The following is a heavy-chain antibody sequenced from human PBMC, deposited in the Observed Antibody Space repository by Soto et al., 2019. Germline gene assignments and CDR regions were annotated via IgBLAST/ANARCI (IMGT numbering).Heavy chain of an antibody. V-gene: IGHV3-48*02. J-gene: IGHJ6*02. D-gene: IGHD2-15*01. Sequence: EVQLVESGGGLVQPGGSLRLSCAASGFTFSSYSMNWVRQAPGKGLEWVSYISSSSSTIYHADSVKGRFTISRDNAKNSLYLQMNSLRDEDTAVYYCARDSRPDSTSLRGFGMDVWGQGTTVTVSS. CDR1: GFTFSSYS. CDR3: ARDSRPDSTSLRGFGMDV. CDR2: ISSSSSTI.